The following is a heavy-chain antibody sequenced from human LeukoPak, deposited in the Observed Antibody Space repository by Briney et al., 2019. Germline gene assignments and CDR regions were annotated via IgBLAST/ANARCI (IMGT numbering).Heavy chain of an antibody. Sequence: ASVTVSCKASGYTFTSYYMHWVRQAPGQGLEWMGIINPSGGSTSYAQKFQGRVTMTRDTSTSAVFIELSSLRSEDTAVYYCARDRVLGTAVTTSLDYWGQGTLVTVSS. CDR2: INPSGGST. J-gene: IGHJ4*02. V-gene: IGHV1-46*01. CDR3: ARDRVLGTAVTTSLDY. CDR1: GYTFTSYY. D-gene: IGHD4-17*01.